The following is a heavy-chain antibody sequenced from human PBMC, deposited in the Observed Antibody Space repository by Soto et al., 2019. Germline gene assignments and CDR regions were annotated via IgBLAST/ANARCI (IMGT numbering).Heavy chain of an antibody. CDR2: ISGSGGST. CDR3: AKRPINYYGSGSPLAHFDY. Sequence: GGSLRLSCAASGFTFSSYAMSWVRQAPGKGLEWVSAISGSGGSTYYADSVKGRFTISRDNSKNTLYLQMNSLRAEDTAVYYCAKRPINYYGSGSPLAHFDYWGQGALVTVSS. V-gene: IGHV3-23*01. CDR1: GFTFSSYA. D-gene: IGHD3-10*01. J-gene: IGHJ4*02.